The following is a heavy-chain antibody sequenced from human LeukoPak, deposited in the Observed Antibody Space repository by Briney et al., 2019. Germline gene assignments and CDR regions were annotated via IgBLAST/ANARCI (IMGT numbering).Heavy chain of an antibody. J-gene: IGHJ4*02. CDR2: ISYDGSNK. Sequence: TGGSLRLSCAASGFTFSSYAMHWVRQAPGKGLEWVAVISYDGSNKYYADSVKGRFTISRDNSKNTLYLQMNSLRAEDTAVYYCARGIAVAGTDSWGQGTLVTVSS. D-gene: IGHD6-19*01. CDR3: ARGIAVAGTDS. V-gene: IGHV3-30-3*01. CDR1: GFTFSSYA.